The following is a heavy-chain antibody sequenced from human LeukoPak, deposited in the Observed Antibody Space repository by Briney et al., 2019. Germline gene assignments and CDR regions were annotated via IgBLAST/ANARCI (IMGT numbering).Heavy chain of an antibody. J-gene: IGHJ6*03. V-gene: IGHV1-2*02. CDR3: ARVGRDDFWSGSHYYYYMDV. CDR1: GYTFTGYY. Sequence: ASVKVSCKASGYTFTGYYMHWVRQAPGQGLEWMGWINPNSGGTNYAQKFQGRVTMTRDTSISTAYMELNRLRSDDTAVYYCARVGRDDFWSGSHYYYYMDVWGKGTTVTVSS. CDR2: INPNSGGT. D-gene: IGHD3-3*01.